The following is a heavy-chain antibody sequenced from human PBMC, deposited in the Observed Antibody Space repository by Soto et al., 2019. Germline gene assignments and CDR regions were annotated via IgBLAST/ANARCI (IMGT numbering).Heavy chain of an antibody. V-gene: IGHV3-23*01. J-gene: IGHJ6*02. CDR1: GFTFSSYA. CDR3: AKLITIFGVVMS. D-gene: IGHD3-3*01. Sequence: GSLRLSCAASGFTFSSYAMSWVRQAPGKGLEWVSAISGSGGSTYYADSVKGRFTISRDNSKNTLYLQMNSLRAEDTAVYYCAKLITIFGVVMSWGQGTTVTVSS. CDR2: ISGSGGST.